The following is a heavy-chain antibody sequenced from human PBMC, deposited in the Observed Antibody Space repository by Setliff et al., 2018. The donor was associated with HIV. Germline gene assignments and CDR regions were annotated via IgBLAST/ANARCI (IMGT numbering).Heavy chain of an antibody. Sequence: PGGSLRLSCSASGFTFSSYAMHWVRQAPGKGLEYVSAISSNGGSTYYADSVKGRFTISRDNSKNTLYLQMSSLRAEDTAVYYCASGREQGLRHAFDIWGQGAMVTVSS. CDR2: ISSNGGST. J-gene: IGHJ3*02. V-gene: IGHV3-64D*09. CDR3: ASGREQGLRHAFDI. D-gene: IGHD4-17*01. CDR1: GFTFSSYA.